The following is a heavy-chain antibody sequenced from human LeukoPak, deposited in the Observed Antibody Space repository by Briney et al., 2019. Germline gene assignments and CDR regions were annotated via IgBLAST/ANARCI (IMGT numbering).Heavy chain of an antibody. J-gene: IGHJ3*02. CDR2: INPNSGGT. Sequence: ASVKVSCKASGYAFTDSYMHWVRQAPGQGLEWMGWINPNSGGTNYAQKFQGRVTMTRDTSISTAYMELSRLRSDDTAVYYCARGAVDYGDKAGAFDIWGQGTMVTVSS. D-gene: IGHD4-17*01. V-gene: IGHV1-2*02. CDR3: ARGAVDYGDKAGAFDI. CDR1: GYAFTDSY.